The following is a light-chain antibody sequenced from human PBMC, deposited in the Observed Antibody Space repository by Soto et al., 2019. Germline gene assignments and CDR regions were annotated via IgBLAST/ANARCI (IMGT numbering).Light chain of an antibody. Sequence: DIQMTQSPSFLPASLGDRVTITCQASQDISNYLNWYQQKPGKAPKPLIWDSSNLETGVPSRFSGSVSGTDFALIIRSMQPEHIATYYCQHDGSLPITFAQGTRLEIK. CDR1: QDISNY. CDR2: DSS. J-gene: IGKJ5*01. CDR3: QHDGSLPIT. V-gene: IGKV1-33*01.